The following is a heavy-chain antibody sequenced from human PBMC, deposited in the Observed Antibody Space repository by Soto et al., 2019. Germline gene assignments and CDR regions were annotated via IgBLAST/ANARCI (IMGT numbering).Heavy chain of an antibody. V-gene: IGHV3-74*01. J-gene: IGHJ4*02. CDR2: MNMDGSRT. Sequence: EVQLVESGGGLVQPGGSLRLSCAASGFTFSIYWMHWVRQAPGKGLVWVSRMNMDGSRTSYADFAKGRFTISRDDAKSMVYLQMSNLRAEDTAVYYCVRGDGDRYDVHGYLGRHWGQGTLVTVSS. CDR3: VRGDGDRYDVHGYLGRH. D-gene: IGHD2-21*01. CDR1: GFTFSIYW.